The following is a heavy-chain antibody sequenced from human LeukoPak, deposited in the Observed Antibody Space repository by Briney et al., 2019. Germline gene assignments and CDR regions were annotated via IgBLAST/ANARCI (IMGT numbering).Heavy chain of an antibody. J-gene: IGHJ4*02. D-gene: IGHD5-12*01. CDR2: ISSLSTYT. Sequence: GGSLRLSCAASGFTFSSYWMHWVRQAPGKGLEWVSSISSLSTYTYYADSVKGRFTISRDNAKNSLYLQMNSLRAEDTAVYFCARGPPQIVASRGGGYDSWGQGTLVTVSS. V-gene: IGHV3-21*01. CDR1: GFTFSSYW. CDR3: ARGPPQIVASRGGGYDS.